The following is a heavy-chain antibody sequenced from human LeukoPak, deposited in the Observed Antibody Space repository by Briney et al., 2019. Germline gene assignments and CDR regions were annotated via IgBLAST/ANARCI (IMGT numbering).Heavy chain of an antibody. V-gene: IGHV3-53*01. Sequence: GGSLRLSCAAPGFTVMSWVRQAPGKGLEWVSVIYGGDSTSYADSVKGRFTISRDNSKNTLYLQMNSLRAEDTAVYYCARDKSLALTTYFDYWGPGTLVTVSS. CDR1: GFTV. D-gene: IGHD1-14*01. J-gene: IGHJ4*02. CDR2: IYGGDST. CDR3: ARDKSLALTTYFDY.